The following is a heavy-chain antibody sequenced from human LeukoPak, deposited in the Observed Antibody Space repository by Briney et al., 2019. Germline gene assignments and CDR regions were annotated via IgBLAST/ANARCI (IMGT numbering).Heavy chain of an antibody. V-gene: IGHV1-46*01. CDR3: ARDGDNSGYDRYYYYMDV. CDR2: INPSGGST. J-gene: IGHJ6*03. Sequence: ASVKVSCKASGYTFTSYYMHWVRQAPGQGLEWMGIINPSGGSTSYAQKFQGRVTMTRGTSTSTVYMELSSLRSEDTAVYYCARDGDNSGYDRYYYYMDVWGKGTTVTVSS. CDR1: GYTFTSYY. D-gene: IGHD5-12*01.